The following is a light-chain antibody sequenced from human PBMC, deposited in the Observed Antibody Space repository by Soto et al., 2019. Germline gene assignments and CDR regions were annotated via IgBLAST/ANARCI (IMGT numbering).Light chain of an antibody. V-gene: IGLV2-14*01. J-gene: IGLJ1*01. CDR1: SSDVGGYNY. Sequence: QSALTQPASVSGSPGQSITISCTGTSSDVGGYNYVSWYQHHQGKAPKLMIYDVNNRPSGISNRFFGSKSGNTASLTISGLQTEDEADYYCSSYSSSGTLYVFGTGTKLTVL. CDR3: SSYSSSGTLYV. CDR2: DVN.